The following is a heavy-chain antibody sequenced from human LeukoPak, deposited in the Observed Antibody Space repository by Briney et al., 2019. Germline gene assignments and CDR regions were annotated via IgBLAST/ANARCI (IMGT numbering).Heavy chain of an antibody. CDR2: IYYSGST. J-gene: IGHJ5*02. V-gene: IGHV4-39*01. D-gene: IGHD3-3*01. CDR3: ARHCPITIFGVVHPGRFDP. Sequence: SETLSLTCTVSGGSISSRSYFWGWIRQPPGKGLEWIGSIYYSGSTHYNSSLRSRVTISVDTSKNQFSLKLSSVTAADTAVYYCARHCPITIFGVVHPGRFDPWGQGTLVTVSS. CDR1: GGSISSRSYF.